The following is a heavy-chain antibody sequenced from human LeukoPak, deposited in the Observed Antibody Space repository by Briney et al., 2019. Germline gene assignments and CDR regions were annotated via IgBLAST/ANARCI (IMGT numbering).Heavy chain of an antibody. V-gene: IGHV4-59*01. Sequence: SETLSLTCTVSGGSISSYYWSWIRQPPGKGREWIGYIYYSGSTNYNPSLKSRVTISVDTSKNQFSLKLSSVTAADTAVYYCARGFHSYDAFDIWGQGTMVTVSS. CDR1: GGSISSYY. J-gene: IGHJ3*02. CDR2: IYYSGST. D-gene: IGHD5-18*01. CDR3: ARGFHSYDAFDI.